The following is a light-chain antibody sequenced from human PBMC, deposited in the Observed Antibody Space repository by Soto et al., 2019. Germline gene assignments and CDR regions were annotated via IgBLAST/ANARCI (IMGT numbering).Light chain of an antibody. Sequence: EIVMTQSPATLSVSPGERATLSCRARQSIDSDLAWYQQKPGQAPRLVVYGASTRATGFAARFGGSGSGTEFTVTISSLQSEDFAVYYCQQYKDWPLTFGGGTKVEIK. CDR1: QSIDSD. CDR3: QQYKDWPLT. CDR2: GAS. V-gene: IGKV3-15*01. J-gene: IGKJ4*01.